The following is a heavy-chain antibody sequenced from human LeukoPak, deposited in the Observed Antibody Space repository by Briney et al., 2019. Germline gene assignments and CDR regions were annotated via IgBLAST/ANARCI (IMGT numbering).Heavy chain of an antibody. D-gene: IGHD6-19*01. CDR2: ISRSSNTI. V-gene: IGHV3-48*02. Sequence: GGSLRLSCAASGFTFSSYGMNWVRQAPGKGLEWVSYISRSSNTIYYADSVKGRFTISRDNAKNSLYLQMNSLSDEDTAVYYCARDRSSGWQGLVDVWGQGTTVTVSS. J-gene: IGHJ6*02. CDR3: ARDRSSGWQGLVDV. CDR1: GFTFSSYG.